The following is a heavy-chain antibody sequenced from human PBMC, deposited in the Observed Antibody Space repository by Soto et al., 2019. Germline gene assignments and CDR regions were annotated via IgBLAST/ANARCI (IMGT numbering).Heavy chain of an antibody. V-gene: IGHV3-21*01. D-gene: IGHD4-4*01. Sequence: GGSLRLSCAASGFTFSSYSMNWVRQAPGKGLEWVSSISSSSSYIYYADSVKGRFTISRDNAKNSLYLQMNSLRAEDTAVYYCESHYSNDEENWFDPWGQGTLVTVSS. J-gene: IGHJ5*02. CDR3: ESHYSNDEENWFDP. CDR2: ISSSSSYI. CDR1: GFTFSSYS.